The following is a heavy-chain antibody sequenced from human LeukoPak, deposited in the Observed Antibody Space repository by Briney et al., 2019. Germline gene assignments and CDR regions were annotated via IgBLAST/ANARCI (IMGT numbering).Heavy chain of an antibody. Sequence: GRSLRLSCAASGFTFSSYAMHWVRQAPGKGLEWVAVISYDGSNKYYADSVKGRFTISRDNSKNTLYLQMNSLRAEDTAVYYCARDHNYDSSGFDYWGQGTLVTVSS. CDR2: ISYDGSNK. V-gene: IGHV3-30-3*01. D-gene: IGHD3-22*01. CDR1: GFTFSSYA. CDR3: ARDHNYDSSGFDY. J-gene: IGHJ4*02.